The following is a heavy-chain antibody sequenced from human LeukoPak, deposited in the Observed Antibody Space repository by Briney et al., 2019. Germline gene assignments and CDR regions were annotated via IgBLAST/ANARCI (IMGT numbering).Heavy chain of an antibody. CDR3: ASHSNYGYYFDY. D-gene: IGHD4-11*01. CDR1: GYSISSGYY. V-gene: IGHV4-38-2*02. Sequence: SETLSLTCTVSGYSISSGYYWGWIRQPPGKGLEGIGSIYHSGSTYYNPSLKSRVTISVDTSKNQFSLKLSSVTAADTAVYYCASHSNYGYYFDYWGQGTLVTVSS. J-gene: IGHJ4*02. CDR2: IYHSGST.